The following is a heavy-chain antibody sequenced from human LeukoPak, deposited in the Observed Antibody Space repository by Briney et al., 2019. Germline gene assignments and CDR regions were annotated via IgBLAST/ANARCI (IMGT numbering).Heavy chain of an antibody. V-gene: IGHV1-2*02. Sequence: GASVKVSCKASGYTFTGYYMHWVRQAPGQGLEWMGWINPNSGGTNYAQKFQGRVTMTRDTSISTAYMELSRLRSDDTAVYYCARERRIAVAGTGAFDIWGQGTMVTVSS. D-gene: IGHD6-19*01. J-gene: IGHJ3*02. CDR2: INPNSGGT. CDR1: GYTFTGYY. CDR3: ARERRIAVAGTGAFDI.